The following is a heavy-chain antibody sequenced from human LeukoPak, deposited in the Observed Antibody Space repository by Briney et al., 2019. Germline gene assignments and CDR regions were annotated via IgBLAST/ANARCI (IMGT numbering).Heavy chain of an antibody. V-gene: IGHV1-18*01. CDR3: ARAYPEDDFWSGYCLDY. CDR2: ISAYNGNT. D-gene: IGHD3-3*01. Sequence: ASVTVSCKASGYTFTSYGISWVRQAPGQGLEWMGWISAYNGNTNYAQKLQGRVTMTTDTSTSTAYMELRSLRSDDTAVYYCARAYPEDDFWSGYCLDYWGQGTLVTVSS. J-gene: IGHJ4*02. CDR1: GYTFTSYG.